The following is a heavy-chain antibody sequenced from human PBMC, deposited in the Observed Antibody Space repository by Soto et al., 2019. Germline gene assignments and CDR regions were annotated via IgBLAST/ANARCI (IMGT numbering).Heavy chain of an antibody. V-gene: IGHV3-23*01. J-gene: IGHJ4*02. CDR3: AKGGGLGTPRGAGTCYCPIDY. CDR2: FSGSGGTT. CDR1: GFSFSTYT. D-gene: IGHD2-15*01. Sequence: EVQLLQSGGGLAQPGGSQRLSCATSGFSFSTYTMSWLRQAPGKGLEWVSCFSGSGGTTYYADSVQGRFTISRDNSKNTLYLQMSSLSAEDTAVYYCAKGGGLGTPRGAGTCYCPIDYWGQGTLVTVSS.